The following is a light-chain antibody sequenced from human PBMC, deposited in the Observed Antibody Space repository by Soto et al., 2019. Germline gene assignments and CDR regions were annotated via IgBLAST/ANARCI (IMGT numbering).Light chain of an antibody. V-gene: IGLV2-8*01. CDR3: TSYAGSNNLV. CDR1: SSDFGGYNY. Sequence: QSALTQPPSASGSPGQSVTISCTGTSSDFGGYNYVSWYQQHPGKAPKLMIYEVTKRPSGVPDRFSGSKSGNTASLTVSGLQAEDEAYYYCTSYAGSNNLVIGGGTQLTVL. CDR2: EVT. J-gene: IGLJ2*01.